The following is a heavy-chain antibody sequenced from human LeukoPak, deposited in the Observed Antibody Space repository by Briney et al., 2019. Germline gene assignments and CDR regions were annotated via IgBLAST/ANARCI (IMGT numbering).Heavy chain of an antibody. CDR3: AREIVVVSKEAWFDP. CDR1: GFTFSIYA. D-gene: IGHD2-21*01. CDR2: LSANGGAT. V-gene: IGHV3-23*01. J-gene: IGHJ5*02. Sequence: GGSLRLSCAASGFTFSIYAMSWVRQAPGKGLEWVSALSANGGATYYANSVKGRFTISRDNSKNTLYLQMNSLRAEDTAVYYCAREIVVVSKEAWFDPWGQGTLVTVSS.